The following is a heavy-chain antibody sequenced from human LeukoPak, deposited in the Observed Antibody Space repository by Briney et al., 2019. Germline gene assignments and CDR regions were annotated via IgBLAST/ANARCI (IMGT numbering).Heavy chain of an antibody. D-gene: IGHD7-27*01. CDR2: INPSGGST. CDR3: ARDRSNWGYGNNWFDP. CDR1: GYTFTSYY. V-gene: IGHV1-46*01. Sequence: ASVKVSCKASGYTFTSYYMHWVRQAPGQGLEWMGIINPSGGSTSYAQKFQGRVTMTRDTSTSTVYMELSNLRSEDTAVYYCARDRSNWGYGNNWFDPWGQGTLVTVSS. J-gene: IGHJ5*02.